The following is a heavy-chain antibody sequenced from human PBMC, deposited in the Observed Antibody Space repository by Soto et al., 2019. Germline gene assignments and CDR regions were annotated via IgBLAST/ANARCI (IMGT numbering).Heavy chain of an antibody. CDR2: ISGGGIST. CDR3: ARDAISMVRGTNNWFDP. CDR1: GLTFSNYA. J-gene: IGHJ5*02. V-gene: IGHV3-23*01. Sequence: EVQLLESGGGLVQPGGSLTLSCAASGLTFSNYAMSWVRQAPGKGLEWVSAISGGGISTYYADSVRGRFTISRDNSRNTLYRRMNRLRAEDTAVYYCARDAISMVRGTNNWFDPWGQGTLVTVSS. D-gene: IGHD3-10*01.